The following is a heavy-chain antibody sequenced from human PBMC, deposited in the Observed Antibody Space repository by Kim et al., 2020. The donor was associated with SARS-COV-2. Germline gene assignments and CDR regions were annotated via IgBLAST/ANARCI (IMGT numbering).Heavy chain of an antibody. V-gene: IGHV4-34*01. CDR2: INHSGRT. CDR1: GGSFSGYY. Sequence: SETLSLTCAVYGGSFSGYYWSWIRQPPGKGLEWIGEINHSGRTNYNPSLKSRVTISVDTSKNQFSLKLSSVTAADTAVYYCARGRNEITMIVVVRRYYYYGMDVWGQGTAVTVSS. J-gene: IGHJ6*02. D-gene: IGHD3-22*01. CDR3: ARGRNEITMIVVVRRYYYYGMDV.